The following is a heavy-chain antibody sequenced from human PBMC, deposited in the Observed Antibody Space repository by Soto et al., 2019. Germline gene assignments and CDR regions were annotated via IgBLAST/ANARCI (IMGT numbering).Heavy chain of an antibody. V-gene: IGHV1-69*08. J-gene: IGHJ6*03. CDR1: GGTFTTDT. CDR3: AREEGSYYIGTFPFYYLDV. Sequence: QVQLVQSGPEVNKSGSSMKVSCKLYGGTFTTDTISWLRRAPGQGLECMGRIIPILGTGNYAQKFQGRVTITEDKSTTTGYIELSSLTSEDTAVYYCAREEGSYYIGTFPFYYLDVWGNWATVTVSS. CDR2: IIPILGTG. D-gene: IGHD3-10*01.